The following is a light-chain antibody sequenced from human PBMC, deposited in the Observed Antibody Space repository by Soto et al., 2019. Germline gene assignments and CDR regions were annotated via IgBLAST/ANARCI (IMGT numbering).Light chain of an antibody. V-gene: IGKV1-5*01. CDR3: QQYNTYPWT. Sequence: DIQMTQSPATLSASVGDRVTITCRASQSISSWLAWYQQKPGKVPKLLIDDVSSLESGVPSRFSGSGSGTEFTLTISSLQPDDFAAYYCQQYNTYPWTFGQGTKVVIK. CDR2: DVS. J-gene: IGKJ1*01. CDR1: QSISSW.